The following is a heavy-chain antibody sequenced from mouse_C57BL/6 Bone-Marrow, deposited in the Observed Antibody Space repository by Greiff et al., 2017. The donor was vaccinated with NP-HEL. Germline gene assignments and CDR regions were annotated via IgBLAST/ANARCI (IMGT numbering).Heavy chain of an antibody. CDR3: ASVTIYYDPPWFAY. D-gene: IGHD2-4*01. Sequence: EVQLQQSGPELVKPGASVKISCTASGFTFTDYYMNWVKQSHGKSLEWIGDINPNNGGTSYNQKFKGKATLTVDKSSSTAYMELRSLTSEDSAVYYCASVTIYYDPPWFAYWGQGTLVTVSA. J-gene: IGHJ3*01. V-gene: IGHV1-26*01. CDR2: INPNNGGT. CDR1: GFTFTDYY.